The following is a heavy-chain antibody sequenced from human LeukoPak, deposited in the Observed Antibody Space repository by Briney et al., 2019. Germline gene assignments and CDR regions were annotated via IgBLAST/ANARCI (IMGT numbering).Heavy chain of an antibody. J-gene: IGHJ5*02. CDR3: AREVTVLNWFDP. V-gene: IGHV4-30-4*01. D-gene: IGHD4-11*01. CDR2: IYYSGSP. Sequence: SGTLSLTCTVSGGSISSGDYYWSWIRQPPGKGLEWIGYIYYSGSPYYNPSLKSRVTISVDTSKNQFSLKLSSVTAADTAVYYCAREVTVLNWFDPWGQGTLVTVSS. CDR1: GGSISSGDYY.